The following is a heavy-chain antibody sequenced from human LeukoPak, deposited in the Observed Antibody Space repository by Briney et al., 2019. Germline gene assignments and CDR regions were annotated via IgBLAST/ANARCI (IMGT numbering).Heavy chain of an antibody. D-gene: IGHD1-26*01. Sequence: SETLSLTCTVSGGSISSSGYYWGWIRQPPGKGLEGRASIYYSGSTYYNPSLKSRATISVDTSNNQLSLKLSSLTAADTAVYYCARHEYSGSYYGLSWFDPWGQGTLVTVSS. V-gene: IGHV4-39*01. CDR2: IYYSGST. CDR3: ARHEYSGSYYGLSWFDP. CDR1: GGSISSSGYY. J-gene: IGHJ5*02.